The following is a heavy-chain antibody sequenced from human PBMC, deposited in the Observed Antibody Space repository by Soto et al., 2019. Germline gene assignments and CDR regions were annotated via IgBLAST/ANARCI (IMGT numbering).Heavy chain of an antibody. CDR3: ARGVVPEEGWFDP. D-gene: IGHD2-2*01. J-gene: IGHJ5*02. V-gene: IGHV3-21*01. CDR2: ISSSSSYI. CDR1: GFTFSSYS. Sequence: EVQLVESGGGLVKPGGSLRLSCAASGFTFSSYSMNWVRQAPGKGLEWVSSISSSSSYIYYADSVKGRFTISRDNAKNSLYLQMNSLRAEDTAVYYCARGVVPEEGWFDPWGQGTLVTVTS.